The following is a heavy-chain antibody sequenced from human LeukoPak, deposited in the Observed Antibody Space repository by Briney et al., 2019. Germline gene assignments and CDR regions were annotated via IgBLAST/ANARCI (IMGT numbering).Heavy chain of an antibody. CDR1: GGSISNYY. J-gene: IGHJ3*02. Sequence: SETLSLTCTVSGGSISNYYWSWIRQPPGKGLEWIGYIYSSGSTNYNPSLKSRATISVDTSKNHFSLKLSSVTAADTAVYYCARDFADYGDYVGAFDIWGQGTMVTVSS. D-gene: IGHD4-17*01. CDR3: ARDFADYGDYVGAFDI. CDR2: IYSSGST. V-gene: IGHV4-59*01.